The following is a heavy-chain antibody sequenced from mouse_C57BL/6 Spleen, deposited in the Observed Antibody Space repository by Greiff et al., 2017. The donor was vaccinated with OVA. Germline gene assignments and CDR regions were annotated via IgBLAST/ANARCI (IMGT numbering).Heavy chain of an antibody. Sequence: VQLQQSGAELVKPGASVKLSCKASGYTFTSYWMHWVKQRPGQGLEWIGMIHPNSGSTNYNEKFKSKATLTVDKSSSTAYMQRSSLTSEDSAVYYCACYDEGGYAMDYWGQGTSVTVSS. CDR1: GYTFTSYW. V-gene: IGHV1-64*01. CDR3: ACYDEGGYAMDY. D-gene: IGHD2-12*01. J-gene: IGHJ4*01. CDR2: IHPNSGST.